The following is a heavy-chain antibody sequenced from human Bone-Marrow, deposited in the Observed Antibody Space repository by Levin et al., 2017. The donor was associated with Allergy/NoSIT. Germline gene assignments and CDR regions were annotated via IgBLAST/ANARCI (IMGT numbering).Heavy chain of an antibody. J-gene: IGHJ4*02. CDR3: AREGFCSGSTCPMQD. V-gene: IGHV1-2*02. CDR1: EYTFTGRY. CDR2: INPYSGGT. Sequence: GASVKVSCKASEYTFTGRYLHWVRQAPGQRPEWMGWINPYSGGTNFAQNFQGRVTMTRHTSISTAYMELNSLRSDDTAVYYCAREGFCSGSTCPMQDWGQGTLVTVSS. D-gene: IGHD2-15*01.